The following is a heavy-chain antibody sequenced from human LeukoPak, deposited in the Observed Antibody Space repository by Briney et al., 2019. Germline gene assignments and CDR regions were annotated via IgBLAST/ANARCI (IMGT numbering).Heavy chain of an antibody. D-gene: IGHD6-19*01. CDR3: ARDVSSVGAFDI. Sequence: GGSLRLSCAASGFAFSSYSMNWVRQAPGKGLEWVSSISSSSSYIYYADSVKGRFTISRDNAKNSLYPQMNSLRAEDTAVYYCARDVSSVGAFDIWGQGTMVTVSS. CDR1: GFAFSSYS. CDR2: ISSSSSYI. V-gene: IGHV3-21*01. J-gene: IGHJ3*02.